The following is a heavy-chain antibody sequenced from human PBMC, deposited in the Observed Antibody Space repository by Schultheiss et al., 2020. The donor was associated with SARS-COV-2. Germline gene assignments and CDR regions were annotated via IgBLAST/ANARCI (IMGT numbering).Heavy chain of an antibody. CDR1: GFTFSDYY. D-gene: IGHD3-22*01. CDR3: ARGAYTTSRYDYYYYGMDV. V-gene: IGHV3-11*04. CDR2: ISSSSSTI. Sequence: GGSLRLSCAASGFTFSDYYMSWIRQAPGKGLEWVSYISSSSSTIYYADSVKGRFTISRDNAKNSLYLQMNSLRDEDTAVYYCARGAYTTSRYDYYYYGMDVWGQGTTVTVSS. J-gene: IGHJ6*02.